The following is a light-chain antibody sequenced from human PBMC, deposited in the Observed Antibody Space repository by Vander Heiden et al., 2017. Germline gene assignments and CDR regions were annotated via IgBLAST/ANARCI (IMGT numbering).Light chain of an antibody. V-gene: IGKV3-15*01. Sequence: ERVRTQSPATLSVSPGERATLSCRASQSISSNLAWYQQKPGQAPRLLIYGASTRATDVPARFSGSGSGTEFTLTISSLQSEDFAIYYCQQYNNWPLFGPGTTVAIK. CDR2: GAS. CDR1: QSISSN. CDR3: QQYNNWPL. J-gene: IGKJ3*01.